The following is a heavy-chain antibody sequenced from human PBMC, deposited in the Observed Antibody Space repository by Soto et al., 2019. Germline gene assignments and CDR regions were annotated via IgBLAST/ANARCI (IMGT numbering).Heavy chain of an antibody. D-gene: IGHD3-9*01. Sequence: PSETLSLTCAVYGGSFSGYYWSWIRQPPGKGLEWIGEINHSGSTNYNPSLKSRVTISVDTSKNQFSLKLSSVTAADTAVYYCASRRRRYFDLLWYFDYWGQGTLVTVSS. CDR3: ASRRRRYFDLLWYFDY. CDR2: INHSGST. CDR1: GGSFSGYY. J-gene: IGHJ4*02. V-gene: IGHV4-34*01.